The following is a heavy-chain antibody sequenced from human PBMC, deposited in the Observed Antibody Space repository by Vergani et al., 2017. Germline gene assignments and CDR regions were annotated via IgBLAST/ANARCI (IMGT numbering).Heavy chain of an antibody. CDR1: GGSLRSGDYY. Sequence: QVQLQESGPRLVKPSQTLSLTCTVSGGSLRSGDYYWTYVRQSPGRGLERIGHISHSGSAFYNPSLKSRFSMSVVTSKYQFSLNLRSVTDADTAVYYCARVSVAGMSHWFDPWGQGIPVTVSS. CDR2: ISHSGSA. J-gene: IGHJ5*02. D-gene: IGHD6-19*01. CDR3: ARVSVAGMSHWFDP. V-gene: IGHV4-30-4*08.